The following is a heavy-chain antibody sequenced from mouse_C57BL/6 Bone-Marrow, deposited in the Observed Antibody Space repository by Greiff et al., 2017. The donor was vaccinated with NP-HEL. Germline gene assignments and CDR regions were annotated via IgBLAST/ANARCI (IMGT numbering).Heavy chain of an antibody. Sequence: VQRVESGAELAKPGASVKLSCKASGYTFTSYWMHWVKQRPGQGLEWIGYINPSSGYTRYNQKFKDKATLTADKSSSTAYMQLSSLTYEDSAVYYCASPYYSFAYWGQGTLVTVSA. CDR1: GYTFTSYW. V-gene: IGHV1-7*01. J-gene: IGHJ3*01. D-gene: IGHD2-12*01. CDR2: INPSSGYT. CDR3: ASPYYSFAY.